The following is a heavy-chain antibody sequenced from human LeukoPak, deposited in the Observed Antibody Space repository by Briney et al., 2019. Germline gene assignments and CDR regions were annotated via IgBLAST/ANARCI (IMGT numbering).Heavy chain of an antibody. CDR1: GYRFTNYW. V-gene: IGHV5-51*01. Sequence: PGESLKISCKGSGYRFTNYWIGWVRQMPGKGLVWMGIIYPGDSDTRHSPSFQGQVTISADKSITTAYLQWSSLKASDTAMYYCAIGGDSTTSCYRCFNYWGQGTLVTVSS. J-gene: IGHJ4*02. D-gene: IGHD2-2*02. CDR2: IYPGDSDT. CDR3: AIGGDSTTSCYRCFNY.